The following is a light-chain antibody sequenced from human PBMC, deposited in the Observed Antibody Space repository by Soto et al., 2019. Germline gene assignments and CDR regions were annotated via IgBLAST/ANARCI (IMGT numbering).Light chain of an antibody. CDR1: QGISNY. CDR3: QHYYSAPPLT. V-gene: IGKV1-27*01. CDR2: AAS. J-gene: IGKJ4*01. Sequence: DIQMTQSPSSLSASVGDRVTITCRASQGISNYFAWYQQKPGKVPKLLIYAASTLQSGVPSRFSGSGSGTDFTLTISIMQDEDVATYYCQHYYSAPPLTFGGGTKVEIK.